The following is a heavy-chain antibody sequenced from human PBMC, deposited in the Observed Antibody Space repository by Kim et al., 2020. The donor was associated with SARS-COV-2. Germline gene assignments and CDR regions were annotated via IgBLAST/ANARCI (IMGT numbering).Heavy chain of an antibody. CDR1: GFTFNSFA. CDR3: AKDGYLCATCRGFYIED. J-gene: IGHJ4*02. V-gene: IGHV3-23*01. Sequence: GGSLRLSCAASGFTFNSFAMTWVRQAPGRGLEWVSAISGSGSSTYYADSAKGRFTISRDNSKNTLYLQMNSLRAEDTAVYYCAKDGYLCATCRGFYIEDWGQGTLVTDSS. CDR2: ISGSGSST. D-gene: IGHD1-1*01.